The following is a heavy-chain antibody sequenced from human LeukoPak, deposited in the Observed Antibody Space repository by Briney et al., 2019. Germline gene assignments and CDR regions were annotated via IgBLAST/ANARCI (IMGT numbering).Heavy chain of an antibody. Sequence: SETLSLTCTVSGGSFSTYYWSWIRQPAGKGLEWIGRIYTSGSTNYNPSLKSRVTISVDTSKNQFSLKPSSVTAAGTAVYYCARIDILTGYTLDYWGQGTLVTVSS. J-gene: IGHJ4*02. D-gene: IGHD3-9*01. V-gene: IGHV4-4*07. CDR3: ARIDILTGYTLDY. CDR1: GGSFSTYY. CDR2: IYTSGST.